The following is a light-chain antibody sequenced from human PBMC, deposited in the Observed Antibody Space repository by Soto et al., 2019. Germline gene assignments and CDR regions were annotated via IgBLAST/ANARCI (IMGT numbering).Light chain of an antibody. CDR1: QSVSGY. CDR2: DAS. V-gene: IGKV3-11*01. Sequence: EIVLTQSPATLSLSPGERATLSCRASQSVSGYLAWYQQKPGQAPRLLINDASNRATGTPARFSGSGSGTDFTLNISSLEPEDFAVYYCHQRSNGRTFCQGTKVEIK. CDR3: HQRSNGRT. J-gene: IGKJ1*01.